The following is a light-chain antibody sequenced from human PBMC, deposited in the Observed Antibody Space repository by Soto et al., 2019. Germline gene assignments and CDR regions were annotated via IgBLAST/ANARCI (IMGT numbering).Light chain of an antibody. CDR2: DAS. V-gene: IGKV3-11*01. CDR1: QSVSSY. CDR3: QQRSYWPIT. Sequence: EIVLTQSPATLSLSPGERSTLSCMASQSVSSYLAWYQHKPGQAPRLLIYDASKRATGLPARFIGSGSGTDFTLTIISLEPEDFAVYYCQQRSYWPITFGQGTRLEI. J-gene: IGKJ5*01.